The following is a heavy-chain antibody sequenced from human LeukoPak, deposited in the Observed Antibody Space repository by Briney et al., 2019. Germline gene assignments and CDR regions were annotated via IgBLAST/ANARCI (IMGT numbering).Heavy chain of an antibody. CDR3: VKDFGRIRGTPDS. Sequence: QPGGSLRLSCSASGFVSTIYTMYWVRQAPGKGPEYVSTISGSGNGFSIYYADSVKGRFTISRDDSKSILYLQMNGLRSEDTAVYYCVKDFGRIRGTPDSWGQGTLVTVSS. V-gene: IGHV3-64D*06. CDR1: GFVSTIYT. J-gene: IGHJ4*02. CDR2: ISGSGNGFSI. D-gene: IGHD1-26*01.